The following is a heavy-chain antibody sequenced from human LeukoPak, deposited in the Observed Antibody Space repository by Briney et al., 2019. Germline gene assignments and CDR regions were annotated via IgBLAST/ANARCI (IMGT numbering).Heavy chain of an antibody. J-gene: IGHJ4*02. D-gene: IGHD6-13*01. Sequence: GSLRLSCAVTGFRFSGSDIHLVRQVSGKGLEWVGGIRSKADNYATAYAASGNGRFTIYRDDSKKKAYLQMNSLRNEDAAVYYCYAGFSWYGVDYWGQGTLVTVSS. CDR1: GFRFSGSD. V-gene: IGHV3-73*01. CDR3: YAGFSWYGVDY. CDR2: IRSKADNYAT.